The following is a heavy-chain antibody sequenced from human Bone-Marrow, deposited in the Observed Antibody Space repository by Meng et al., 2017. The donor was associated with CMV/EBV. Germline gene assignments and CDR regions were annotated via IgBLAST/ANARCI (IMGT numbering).Heavy chain of an antibody. CDR3: ARGGGNPGQTDAFDI. V-gene: IGHV1-8*01. CDR2: MNPNSGNT. CDR1: GYTFTSYD. Sequence: ASVKVSCKASGYTFTSYDINWVRQATGQGLEWMGWMNPNSGNTGYAQKFQGRVTMTRDTSISTAYMELRSLRSEDTAVYYCARGGGNPGQTDAFDIWGQGPMDPVSS. D-gene: IGHD4-23*01. J-gene: IGHJ3*02.